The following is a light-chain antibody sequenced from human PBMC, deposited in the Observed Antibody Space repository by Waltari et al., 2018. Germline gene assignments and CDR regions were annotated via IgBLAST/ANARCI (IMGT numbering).Light chain of an antibody. CDR3: NSFTTSFTFV. CDR2: DVN. J-gene: IGLJ1*01. V-gene: IGLV2-14*03. Sequence: QSALAQPASVSGSPGQSITISCPGTSTDVGAYDYVSWYQQPPGKSPRLIIYDVNHRPSGLPDRFSGSKSGNTASLSISGLQAEDEADYYCNSFTTSFTFVFGTGTKVTVL. CDR1: STDVGAYDY.